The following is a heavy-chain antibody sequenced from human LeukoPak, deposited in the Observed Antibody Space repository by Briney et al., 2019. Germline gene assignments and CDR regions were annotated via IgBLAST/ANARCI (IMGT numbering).Heavy chain of an antibody. CDR2: ISSNGGSA. CDR1: GFTFISYS. J-gene: IGHJ3*01. V-gene: IGHV3-64*01. Sequence: GGSLRLSCAASGFTFISYSMHWVRQAPGKGLEYVSAISSNGGSAYYANSVKGRLTISRDNSKNTLYLQMGSLRAEDMAVYYCARALSSSGSPLRWGQGTMVTVSS. CDR3: ARALSSSGSPLR. D-gene: IGHD6-19*01.